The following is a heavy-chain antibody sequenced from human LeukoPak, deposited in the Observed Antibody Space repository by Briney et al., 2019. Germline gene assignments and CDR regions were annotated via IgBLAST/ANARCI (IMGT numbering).Heavy chain of an antibody. V-gene: IGHV1-46*01. CDR2: INPSGGST. Sequence: SVKVSCKASGYTFTSYYMHWVRQAPGQGLEWMGIINPSGGSTSYAQKFQGRVTMTRDTSTSTVYMELSSLRSEDTAVYYCAREPSIAAAGPDAFDIWGQGTMVTVSS. J-gene: IGHJ3*02. D-gene: IGHD6-13*01. CDR3: AREPSIAAAGPDAFDI. CDR1: GYTFTSYY.